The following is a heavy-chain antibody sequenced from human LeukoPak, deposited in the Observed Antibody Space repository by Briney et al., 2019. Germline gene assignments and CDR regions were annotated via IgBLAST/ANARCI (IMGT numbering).Heavy chain of an antibody. CDR3: ARDTVYYDSSGYYRSFDY. V-gene: IGHV3-48*04. D-gene: IGHD3-22*01. J-gene: IGHJ4*02. CDR1: GFTFSSYS. CDR2: ISSSSSTI. Sequence: GGSLRLSCAASGFTFSSYSMNWVRQAPGKGLEWVSYISSSSSTIYYADSVKGRFTISRDNAKNSLYLQMNSLRAEDTAVYYCARDTVYYDSSGYYRSFDYWGQGTLVTVSS.